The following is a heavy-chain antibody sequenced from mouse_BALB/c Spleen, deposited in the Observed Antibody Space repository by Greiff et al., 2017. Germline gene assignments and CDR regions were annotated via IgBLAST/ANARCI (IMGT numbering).Heavy chain of an antibody. D-gene: IGHD2-14*01. J-gene: IGHJ1*01. Sequence: VQLQQSGAELVRSGASVKLSCTASGFNIKDYYMHWVKQRPEQGLEWIGWIDPENGDTEYAPKFQGKATMTADTSYNTAYLQLSSLTSEDTAVYYCARGVRRYWYFDVWGAGTTVTVSS. CDR3: ARGVRRYWYFDV. CDR1: GFNIKDYY. V-gene: IGHV14-4*02. CDR2: IDPENGDT.